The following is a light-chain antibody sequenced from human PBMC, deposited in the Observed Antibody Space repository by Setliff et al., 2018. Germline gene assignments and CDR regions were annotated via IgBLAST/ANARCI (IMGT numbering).Light chain of an antibody. CDR2: SNN. CDR3: CSYTSSDTVV. V-gene: IGLV1-44*01. Sequence: QSALAQPPSASGTPGQRVTISCSGSSSNIGSNSIYWYQQLPGTAPKLLIYSNNQRPSGVPDRFSGSKSGNTASLTISGLQAEDEADYYSCSYTSSDTVVFGTGTKVTVL. J-gene: IGLJ1*01. CDR1: SSNIGSNS.